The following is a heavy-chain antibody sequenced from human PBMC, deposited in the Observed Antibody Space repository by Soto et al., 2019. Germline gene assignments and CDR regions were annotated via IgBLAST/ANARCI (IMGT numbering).Heavy chain of an antibody. V-gene: IGHV4-31*03. Sequence: QVQLQESGPGLVKPSQTLSLTCTVSGGSISSGGYYWSWIRQHPGKGLEWIGYIYYSGSTYYNPSLKSRVTISVDTSKNQFSLKLSSVTAADTAVYYCARDLTPIGGATNDIYGMDVWGQGTTVTVSS. CDR1: GGSISSGGYY. J-gene: IGHJ6*02. CDR2: IYYSGST. D-gene: IGHD1-26*01. CDR3: ARDLTPIGGATNDIYGMDV.